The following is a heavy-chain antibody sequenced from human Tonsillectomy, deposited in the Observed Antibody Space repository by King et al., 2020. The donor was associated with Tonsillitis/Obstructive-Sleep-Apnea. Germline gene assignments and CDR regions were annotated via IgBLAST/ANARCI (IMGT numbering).Heavy chain of an antibody. CDR3: AGEWVGHSDTAQLY. CDR2: INPNSGGA. D-gene: IGHD5-18*01. V-gene: IGHV1-2*02. CDR1: GYTFVGYY. J-gene: IGHJ4*02. Sequence: VQLVESGAEVKKPGASVKVSCKASGYTFVGYYIHWVRQAPGQGLEWMGWINPNSGGANYAQRFQGRVTMTRDTSISTAYMELSRLTSDDTAVYYCAGEWVGHSDTAQLYWGQGTLVTVSS.